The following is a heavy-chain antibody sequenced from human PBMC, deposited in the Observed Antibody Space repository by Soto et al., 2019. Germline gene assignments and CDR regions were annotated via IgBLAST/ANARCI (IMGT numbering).Heavy chain of an antibody. Sequence: ASVKVSCKASGYTFTSYGISWVRQAPGQGLEWMGWISAYNGNTNYAQKLQGRVTMTTDTSTSTAYMELRSLRSDDTAVYYCARERRVVVAATFRDHYYMDVWGKGTTVTVSS. CDR3: ARERRVVVAATFRDHYYMDV. CDR2: ISAYNGNT. J-gene: IGHJ6*03. D-gene: IGHD2-15*01. CDR1: GYTFTSYG. V-gene: IGHV1-18*01.